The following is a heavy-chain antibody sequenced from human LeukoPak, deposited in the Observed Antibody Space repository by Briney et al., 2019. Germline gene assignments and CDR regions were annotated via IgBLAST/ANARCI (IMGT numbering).Heavy chain of an antibody. CDR2: IYYSGST. CDR3: ARAPIAAAGAPKNVDY. V-gene: IGHV4-30-4*08. J-gene: IGHJ4*02. CDR1: GGSISSGDYY. D-gene: IGHD6-13*01. Sequence: PSQTLSLTCTVSGGSISSGDYYWSWIRQPPGKGLEWIGYIYYSGSTYYNPPLKSRVTISVDTSKNQFSLKLSSVTAADTAVYYCARAPIAAAGAPKNVDYWGQGTLVTVSS.